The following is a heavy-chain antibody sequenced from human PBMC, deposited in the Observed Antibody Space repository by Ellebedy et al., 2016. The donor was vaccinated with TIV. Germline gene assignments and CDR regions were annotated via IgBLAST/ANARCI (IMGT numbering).Heavy chain of an antibody. J-gene: IGHJ4*02. CDR3: ARGYYYDSSGYPTASLEYYFDY. CDR1: GYTFTIYY. V-gene: IGHV1-46*01. D-gene: IGHD3-22*01. Sequence: AASVKVSCKASGYTFTIYYLHWVRQAPGQGLEWMGVIDPNGGSTTYSQKFQGRVTMTRDTSTNTVYMGLSSLRSEDTAVYYCARGYYYDSSGYPTASLEYYFDYWGQGTLVTVSS. CDR2: IDPNGGST.